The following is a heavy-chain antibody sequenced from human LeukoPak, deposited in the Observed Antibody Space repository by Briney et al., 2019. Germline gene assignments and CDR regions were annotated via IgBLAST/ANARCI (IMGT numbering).Heavy chain of an antibody. CDR1: GYTFTGYY. CDR3: ARSMYGDYPAFDY. D-gene: IGHD4-17*01. J-gene: IGHJ4*02. Sequence: ASVKVSCKASGYTFTGYYMHWVRQAPGQGLEWMGWINPNSGGTNYAQKFQGWVTMTRDTSISTAYMELSRLRSDDTAVYYCARSMYGDYPAFDYWGQGTLVTVSS. CDR2: INPNSGGT. V-gene: IGHV1-2*04.